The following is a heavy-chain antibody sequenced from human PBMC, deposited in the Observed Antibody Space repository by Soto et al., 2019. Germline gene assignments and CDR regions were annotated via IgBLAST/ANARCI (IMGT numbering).Heavy chain of an antibody. CDR1: GASISSYY. V-gene: IGHV4-59*01. D-gene: IGHD4-17*01. CDR2: ISYSGST. J-gene: IGHJ4*02. CDR3: ATPSSINADLVDY. Sequence: PSETLSLTCTVSGASISSYYWSWIRQPPGKGLELIGYISYSGSTNYNPSLKSRVTISVDTSKNQFSLKLRSVTAADTAVYYCATPSSINADLVDYWGQGTLVTVSS.